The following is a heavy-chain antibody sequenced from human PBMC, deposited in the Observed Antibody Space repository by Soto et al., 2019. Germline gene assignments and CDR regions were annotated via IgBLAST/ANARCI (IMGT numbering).Heavy chain of an antibody. V-gene: IGHV3-33*01. Sequence: GGSLRLSCETSGFSFSVYGMHWVRQAPGKGLEWVAVIWYDASKQFYAASVEGRFTISRDNSKAILYLQMNSLRAEDTAVYYCAAWAEGATEVHWGQGTMVTVSS. CDR1: GFSFSVYG. D-gene: IGHD2-15*01. CDR3: AAWAEGATEVH. J-gene: IGHJ4*02. CDR2: IWYDASKQ.